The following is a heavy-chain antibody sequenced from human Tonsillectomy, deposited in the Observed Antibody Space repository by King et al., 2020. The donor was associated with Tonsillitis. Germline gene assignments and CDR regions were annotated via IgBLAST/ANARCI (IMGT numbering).Heavy chain of an antibody. CDR1: GGSFSAYY. CDR3: SSIVIIPDGIEDF. J-gene: IGHJ4*02. D-gene: IGHD2-2*02. V-gene: IGHV4-34*01. Sequence: VQLQQWCAGLLKPSETLSLTCAVYGGSFSAYYWSWLRQPPGKGLEWIGDLNHNGSTSYNPSLKGRVTISVDTSKNQVSLKLSSVTAADTAVYYCSSIVIIPDGIEDFWGQGTLVTVSS. CDR2: LNHNGST.